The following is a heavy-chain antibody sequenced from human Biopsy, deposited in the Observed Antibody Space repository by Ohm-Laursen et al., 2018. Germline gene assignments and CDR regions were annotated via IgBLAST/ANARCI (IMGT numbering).Heavy chain of an antibody. D-gene: IGHD3-22*01. V-gene: IGHV4-59*10. CDR3: ASVVLGPTNDAFDL. CDR2: IYPGGST. CDR1: NVSFSSFY. Sequence: GTLSLTCAVYNVSFSSFYWSWIRQPAGKGLEWIGRIYPGGSTNYNPSLKSRVTMSVDTSKKQLSLRLRSVTAADTAMYYCASVVLGPTNDAFDLWGQGTMVVVSS. J-gene: IGHJ3*01.